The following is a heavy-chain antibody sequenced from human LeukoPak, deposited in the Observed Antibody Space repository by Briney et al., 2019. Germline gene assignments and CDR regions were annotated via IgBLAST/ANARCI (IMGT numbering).Heavy chain of an antibody. CDR3: ARGFQGGLDY. J-gene: IGHJ4*02. V-gene: IGHV3-74*01. CDR2: VNTDGSST. Sequence: GGSLRLSCAASGFIFSSYWMHWVRQAPGKGLVWVSRVNTDGSSTTYADSVKGRFTISRDNAKNTLYLQMNSLRAEDTAVYYCARGFQGGLDYWGQGTLVTVSS. CDR1: GFIFSSYW. D-gene: IGHD1-26*01.